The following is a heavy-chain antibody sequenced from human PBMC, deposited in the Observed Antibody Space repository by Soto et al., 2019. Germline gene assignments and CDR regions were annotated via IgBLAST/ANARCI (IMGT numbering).Heavy chain of an antibody. CDR3: ARESHDILTGPPWVWYFDL. CDR2: INDRGSI. D-gene: IGHD3-9*01. Sequence: QVQIQQWGAGPLRPLETLSLTCGVSAGSFSGYYWAWIRQPPGKGLEWIGEINDRGSINYNPSLKSRVSISLDTSKNHYSLNLRSVTAADTAVYYRARESHDILTGPPWVWYFDLWGRGTLVTVSS. V-gene: IGHV4-34*02. CDR1: AGSFSGYY. J-gene: IGHJ2*01.